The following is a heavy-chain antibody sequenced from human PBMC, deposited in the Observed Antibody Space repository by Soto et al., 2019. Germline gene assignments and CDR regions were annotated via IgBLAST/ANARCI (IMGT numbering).Heavy chain of an antibody. Sequence: GGSLRLSCAASGFTFSSYGMHWVRHAPGKGLEWVAAISYDGGNKYYADSVKGRLTISRDNSKNTLYLQMNSLRSDDTAGYYCAKNLAPGIAVAGANWFDPWGKGTLATASS. CDR2: ISYDGGNK. D-gene: IGHD6-19*01. CDR3: AKNLAPGIAVAGANWFDP. CDR1: GFTFSSYG. J-gene: IGHJ5*02. V-gene: IGHV3-30*18.